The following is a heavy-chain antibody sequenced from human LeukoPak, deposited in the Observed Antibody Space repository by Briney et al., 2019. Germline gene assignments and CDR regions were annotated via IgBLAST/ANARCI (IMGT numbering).Heavy chain of an antibody. J-gene: IGHJ5*02. D-gene: IGHD3-10*01. V-gene: IGHV4-39*06. CDR2: INHSGST. CDR1: GDSISTSDSY. CDR3: AREGLLWFGELHRFDP. Sequence: SETLSLTCTVSGDSISTSDSYWGWIRQPPGKGLEWIGEINHSGSTNYNPSLKSRVTISVDTSKNQFPLKLSSVTAADTAVYYCAREGLLWFGELHRFDPWGQGTLVTVSS.